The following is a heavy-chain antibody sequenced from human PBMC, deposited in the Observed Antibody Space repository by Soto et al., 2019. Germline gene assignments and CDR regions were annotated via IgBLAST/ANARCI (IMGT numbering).Heavy chain of an antibody. Sequence: PSETLSLTCAVSGYSIISGYYLILIRHPPGKGLEWIGYIYYSGSTYYNPSLKSRVTISVDTSKNQFSLKLSSVTAADTAVYYCARSDYYYYYGMDVWGQGTTVTVSS. CDR1: GYSIISGYY. CDR3: ARSDYYYYYGMDV. J-gene: IGHJ6*02. CDR2: IYYSGST. V-gene: IGHV4-30-4*01.